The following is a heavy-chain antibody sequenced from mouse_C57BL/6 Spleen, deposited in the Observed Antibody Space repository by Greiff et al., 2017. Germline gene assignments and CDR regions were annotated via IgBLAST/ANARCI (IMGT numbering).Heavy chain of an antibody. Sequence: VQGVESGAELARPGASVKLSCKASGYTFTSYGISWVKQRTGQGLEWIGEIYPRSGNTYYNEKFKGKATLTADKSSSTAYMELRSLTSEDSAVYFCARVTTVVADYWGQGTTLTVSS. D-gene: IGHD1-1*01. CDR1: GYTFTSYG. V-gene: IGHV1-81*01. CDR2: IYPRSGNT. J-gene: IGHJ2*01. CDR3: ARVTTVVADY.